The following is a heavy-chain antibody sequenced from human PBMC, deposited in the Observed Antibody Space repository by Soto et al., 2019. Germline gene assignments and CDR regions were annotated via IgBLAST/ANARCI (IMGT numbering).Heavy chain of an antibody. CDR2: INPSGAST. CDR1: GYTFTSYY. D-gene: IGHD5-12*01. J-gene: IGHJ4*02. Sequence: ASLKVSCNASGYTFTSYYIHWVRQAPGQGLEWVGLINPSGASTTYAQKFQGRVTMTRDTSTSTVYMELNSLRSEDTAVYFCARDAQIGHGYSAYHTYWGQ. V-gene: IGHV1-46*01. CDR3: ARDAQIGHGYSAYHTY.